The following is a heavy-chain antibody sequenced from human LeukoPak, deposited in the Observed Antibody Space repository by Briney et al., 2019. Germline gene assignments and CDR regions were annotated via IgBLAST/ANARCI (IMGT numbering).Heavy chain of an antibody. CDR3: ARESTTGATGDY. Sequence: GGSLRLSCAASGFTFSTYTMNWVRQAPGKGLEWVAVISYDERNEFYADSGKGRFTVSRDNSKNTVYLQMNSLRAEDTAVYFCARESTTGATGDYWGQGTLVTVSS. CDR1: GFTFSTYT. V-gene: IGHV3-30*04. CDR2: ISYDERNE. J-gene: IGHJ4*02. D-gene: IGHD1-1*01.